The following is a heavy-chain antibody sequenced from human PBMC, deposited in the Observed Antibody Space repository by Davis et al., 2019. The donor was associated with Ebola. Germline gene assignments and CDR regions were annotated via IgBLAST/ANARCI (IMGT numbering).Heavy chain of an antibody. CDR2: IKNEAGGGTR. J-gene: IGHJ4*02. Sequence: PGGSLRLSCEASGFTFSDAWMSWVRHAPGKGLEWVGRIKNEAGGGTRDYAAPVKDRFTVSRDDSKNTVYLQMNGLRTEDTRVYYCSWHYRDYWGQGTLVTVSS. CDR3: SWHYRDY. D-gene: IGHD6-13*01. CDR1: GFTFSDAW. V-gene: IGHV3-15*01.